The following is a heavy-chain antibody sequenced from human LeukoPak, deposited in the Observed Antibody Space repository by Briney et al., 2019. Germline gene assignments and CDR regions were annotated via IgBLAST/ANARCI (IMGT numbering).Heavy chain of an antibody. V-gene: IGHV4-61*02. CDR3: ARVIEYYYDSSGYCNR. Sequence: SQTLSLTCTVSGGSISSGSYYWSWIRQPAGKGLEWIGRIYTSGSTNYNPSLKSRVTISVDTSKNQFSLKLSSVTAADTAVYYCARVIEYYYDSSGYCNRWGQGTLVTVSS. D-gene: IGHD3-22*01. CDR1: GGSISSGSYY. CDR2: IYTSGST. J-gene: IGHJ4*02.